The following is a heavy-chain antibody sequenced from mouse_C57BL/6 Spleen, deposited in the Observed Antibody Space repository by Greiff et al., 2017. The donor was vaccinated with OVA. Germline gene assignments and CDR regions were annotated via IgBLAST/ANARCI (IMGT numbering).Heavy chain of an antibody. CDR3: ARDNYGSSYGFAY. Sequence: EVKLVESGGGLVKPGGSLKLSCAASGFTFSSYAMSWVRQTPEKRLAWVATISDGGSYTYYPDNVKGRFTISRDNAKNNLYLQMSHLKSEDTAMYYCARDNYGSSYGFAYWGQGTLVTVSA. V-gene: IGHV5-4*01. D-gene: IGHD1-1*01. J-gene: IGHJ3*01. CDR1: GFTFSSYA. CDR2: ISDGGSYT.